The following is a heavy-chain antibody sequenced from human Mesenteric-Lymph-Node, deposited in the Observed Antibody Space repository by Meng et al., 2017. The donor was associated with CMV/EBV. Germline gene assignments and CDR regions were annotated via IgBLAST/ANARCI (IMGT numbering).Heavy chain of an antibody. Sequence: GESLKISCAASGFTFSSYAMHWVRQAPGKGLEWVAVISYDGSNKYYADSVKGRFTISRDNSKNTLYLQMNSLRSDDTAVYFCARGQYLFDYWGRGTMVTVSS. CDR1: GFTFSSYA. D-gene: IGHD2-2*02. CDR3: ARGQYLFDY. CDR2: ISYDGSNK. J-gene: IGHJ4*03. V-gene: IGHV3-30-3*01.